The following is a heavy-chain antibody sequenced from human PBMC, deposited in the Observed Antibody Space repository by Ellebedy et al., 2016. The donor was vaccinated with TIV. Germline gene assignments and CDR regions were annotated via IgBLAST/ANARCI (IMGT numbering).Heavy chain of an antibody. J-gene: IGHJ4*02. Sequence: AASVKVSCKASGGTFSSYAISWVRQAPGQGLEWMGGIITIFGTANYAQKFQGRVTITADESTSTAYMELSSLRSEDTAVYYCARFSGHTGSGSYYYFDYWGQGTLVTVSS. V-gene: IGHV1-69*13. CDR2: IITIFGTA. D-gene: IGHD3-10*01. CDR3: ARFSGHTGSGSYYYFDY. CDR1: GGTFSSYA.